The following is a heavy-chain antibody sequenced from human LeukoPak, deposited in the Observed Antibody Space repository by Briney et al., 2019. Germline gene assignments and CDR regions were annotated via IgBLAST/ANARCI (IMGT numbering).Heavy chain of an antibody. D-gene: IGHD4-23*01. CDR1: GFTFSHYY. J-gene: IGHJ4*02. V-gene: IGHV3-11*04. CDR2: INSRGTTI. Sequence: GGSLRLSCAASGFTFSHYYMTWIRRAPGKGLEWLSYINSRGTTIYYADSVKGRFTISRDNAKNSLYLQMNSLRAEDTAVYYCARGPYGGKRNFDYWGQGTLVTVSS. CDR3: ARGPYGGKRNFDY.